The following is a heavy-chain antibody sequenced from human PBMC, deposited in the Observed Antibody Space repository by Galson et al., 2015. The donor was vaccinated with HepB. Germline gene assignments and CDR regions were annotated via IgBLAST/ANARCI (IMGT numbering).Heavy chain of an antibody. CDR2: IKSKTDGGTT. J-gene: IGHJ4*02. CDR1: GFTFSNAW. V-gene: IGHV3-15*01. D-gene: IGHD1-26*01. CDR3: TTVLGSYEGAEWVFDY. Sequence: SLRLSCAASGFTFSNAWMSWVRQAPGKGLEWVGRIKSKTDGGTTDYAAPVKGRFTISRDDSKNTLYLQMNSLKTEDTAVYYCTTVLGSYEGAEWVFDYWGQGTLVTVSS.